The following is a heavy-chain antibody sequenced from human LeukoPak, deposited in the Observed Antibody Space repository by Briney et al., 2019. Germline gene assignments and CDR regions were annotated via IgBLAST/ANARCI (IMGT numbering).Heavy chain of an antibody. Sequence: KPSETLSLTCAVYGGSFSGYYWSWIRQPPGKGLEWIGEINHSGSTNYNPSLKSRVTISVDTSKNQFSLKLSSVTAADTAVYYCARRSIVVAPSFGGWFDPWGQGTLVTVSS. V-gene: IGHV4-34*01. CDR1: GGSFSGYY. CDR2: INHSGST. CDR3: ARRSIVVAPSFGGWFDP. J-gene: IGHJ5*02. D-gene: IGHD3-22*01.